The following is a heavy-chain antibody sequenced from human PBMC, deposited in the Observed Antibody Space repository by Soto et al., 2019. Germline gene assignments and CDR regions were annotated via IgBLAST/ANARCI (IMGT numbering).Heavy chain of an antibody. CDR1: SGSISSSTYH. J-gene: IGHJ4*02. CDR3: AAEISSAGHY. CDR2: IYFGGTT. Sequence: QLQLQESGPGLVRPSETLSLTCTVSSGSISSSTYHWAWIRQPPGKGLEWIGSIYFGGTTYYSPSLKTRVTLFVDTSKNQFSLKLTSVTAADTAVYYCAAEISSAGHYWGQGTLVTVSS. D-gene: IGHD6-13*01. V-gene: IGHV4-39*01.